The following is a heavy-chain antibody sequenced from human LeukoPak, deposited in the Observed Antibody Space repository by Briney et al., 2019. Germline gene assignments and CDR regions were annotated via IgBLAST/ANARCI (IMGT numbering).Heavy chain of an antibody. J-gene: IGHJ4*02. Sequence: GGSLRLSCAASGFTFSSYAMSWVRQAPGKGLEWVSAISGSGGSTYYADSVKGRFTISRDNSKNTLYLQMNSLRVEDTAVYYCASDNSSGWYYFDYWGQGTLVTVSS. CDR3: ASDNSSGWYYFDY. V-gene: IGHV3-23*01. CDR2: ISGSGGST. CDR1: GFTFSSYA. D-gene: IGHD6-19*01.